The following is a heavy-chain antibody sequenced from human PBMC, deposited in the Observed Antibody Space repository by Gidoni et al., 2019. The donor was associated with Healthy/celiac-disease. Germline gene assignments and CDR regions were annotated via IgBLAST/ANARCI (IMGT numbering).Heavy chain of an antibody. V-gene: IGHV2-5*01. D-gene: IGHD5-18*01. CDR1: GLSLRTSGLV. Sequence: QITLKESGPTLVTPTQTLPLTCTFSGLSLRTSGLVVSWIPPPPGTALEWLALIHWNDDERYSPSLKSRLTITKETSKNQVVLTMTNMDPGDTATDYCAHSVICRGYSNYVGFSEGIWGAFDIWGQGTMVTVSS. CDR2: IHWNDDE. CDR3: AHSVICRGYSNYVGFSEGIWGAFDI. J-gene: IGHJ3*02.